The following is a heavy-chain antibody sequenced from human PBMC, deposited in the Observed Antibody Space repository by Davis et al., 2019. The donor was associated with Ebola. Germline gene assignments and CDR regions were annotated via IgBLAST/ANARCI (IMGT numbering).Heavy chain of an antibody. CDR1: GFTFSSYG. V-gene: IGHV3-30*03. J-gene: IGHJ4*02. CDR3: ARGGGLQFPFDY. D-gene: IGHD5-24*01. Sequence: GGSLRLSCVASGFTFSSYGMHWVRQAPGKGLEWVAVISYDGSNKDYADSVKGRFTISRDSSKNTLFLQMNSLRVEDTAVYYCARGGGLQFPFDYWGQGTPVTVSS. CDR2: ISYDGSNK.